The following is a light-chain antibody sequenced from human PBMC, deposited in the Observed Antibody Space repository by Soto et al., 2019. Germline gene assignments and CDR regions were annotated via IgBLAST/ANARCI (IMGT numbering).Light chain of an antibody. V-gene: IGKV3-20*01. Sequence: EIVLTQSPGTLSSSPGERATLSCRASQSVSSSYLAWYQQKPGQAPRLLIYGASSRATGIPDRFSGSGSGTDFTLTINRLEPEDFAVYYCEQYDKSITFGGGTKVDI. J-gene: IGKJ4*01. CDR3: EQYDKSIT. CDR2: GAS. CDR1: QSVSSSY.